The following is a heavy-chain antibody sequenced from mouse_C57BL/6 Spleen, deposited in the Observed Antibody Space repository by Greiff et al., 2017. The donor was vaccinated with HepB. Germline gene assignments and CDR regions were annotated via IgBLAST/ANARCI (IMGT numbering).Heavy chain of an antibody. V-gene: IGHV1-42*01. CDR2: INPSTGGT. D-gene: IGHD2-4*01. Sequence: EVQLQQSGPELVKPGASVKISCKASGYSFTGYYMNWVKQSPEKSLEWIGEINPSTGGTTYNQKFKAKATLTVDKSSSTAYMQLKSLTSEDSAVYYCARLDYASYYYAMDYWGQGTSVTVSS. CDR3: ARLDYASYYYAMDY. J-gene: IGHJ4*01. CDR1: GYSFTGYY.